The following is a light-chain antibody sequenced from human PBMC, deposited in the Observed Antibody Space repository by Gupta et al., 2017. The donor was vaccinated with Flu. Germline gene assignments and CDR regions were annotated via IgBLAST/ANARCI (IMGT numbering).Light chain of an antibody. V-gene: IGLV3-21*02. CDR1: DIDSKG. Sequence: SSVLPHPPSASVAPGQTARIPCRGDDIDSKGVHWYQQRPGPAPVVGVYDDNERPSGISERLSGSNSENTATLTITRVEAGDEADYDCQVFDSGTVDLGVFGGGTKLTVL. J-gene: IGLJ3*02. CDR2: DDN. CDR3: QVFDSGTVDLGV.